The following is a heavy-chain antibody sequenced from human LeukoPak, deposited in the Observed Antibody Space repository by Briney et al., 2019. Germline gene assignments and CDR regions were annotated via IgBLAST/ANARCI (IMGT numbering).Heavy chain of an antibody. CDR2: IIPIFGTA. Sequence: SVKVSCKASGGTFSSYAISWVRQAPGQGLEWMGRIIPIFGTANYAQKIQGRVTTTTEESTSTAYMELSSLRAEETAVYYCARDHLPLAYYDRLDAFDIWGQGTMVTVSS. D-gene: IGHD3-22*01. J-gene: IGHJ3*02. V-gene: IGHV1-69*05. CDR1: GGTFSSYA. CDR3: ARDHLPLAYYDRLDAFDI.